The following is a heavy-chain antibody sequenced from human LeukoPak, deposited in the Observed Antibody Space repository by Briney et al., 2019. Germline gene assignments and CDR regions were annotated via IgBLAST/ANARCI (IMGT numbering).Heavy chain of an antibody. CDR2: FYYSGST. CDR1: GGSISSYY. J-gene: IGHJ4*02. CDR3: TRVRDRSGYYYNLDY. V-gene: IGHV4-59*01. Sequence: SETLFLTCTVPGGSISSYYWSWIRQPPGKGLEWIGYFYYSGSTNYNPSLKSRVTISVDTSKTQFSLKLSFVTAADTAVYYCTRVRDRSGYYYNLDYWGQGTLDTVSS. D-gene: IGHD3-22*01.